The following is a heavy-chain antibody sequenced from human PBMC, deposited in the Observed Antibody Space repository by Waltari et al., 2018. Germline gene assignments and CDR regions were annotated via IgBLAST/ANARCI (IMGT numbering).Heavy chain of an antibody. Sequence: EVQLVESGGGLVQPGRSLRLSCAASGFTFDDYAMHWVRQAPGKGLEGGSGSSGNSGSIGDADSVKGRFTISRDNAKNSLYRQMNSLRAEDTALYYCAKDMSSSSWYFDYWGQGTLVTVSS. J-gene: IGHJ4*02. CDR2: SSGNSGSI. CDR3: AKDMSSSSWYFDY. V-gene: IGHV3-9*01. CDR1: GFTFDDYA. D-gene: IGHD6-13*01.